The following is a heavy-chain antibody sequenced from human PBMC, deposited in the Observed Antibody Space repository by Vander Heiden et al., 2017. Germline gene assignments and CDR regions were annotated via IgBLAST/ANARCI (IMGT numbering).Heavy chain of an antibody. J-gene: IGHJ3*02. D-gene: IGHD5-12*01. CDR1: GFTVSSNY. CDR3: ARAYSGYAYDAFDI. V-gene: IGHV3-53*01. Sequence: EVQLVESGGGFLQPGGSLRLSCAASGFTVSSNYMSWVRQAPGKGLVWVSVIYSGGDTYYADSVKGRFTISRDSAKNTLYLQMNSLRVEDTAVYYCARAYSGYAYDAFDIWGQGTMVTVSS. CDR2: IYSGGDT.